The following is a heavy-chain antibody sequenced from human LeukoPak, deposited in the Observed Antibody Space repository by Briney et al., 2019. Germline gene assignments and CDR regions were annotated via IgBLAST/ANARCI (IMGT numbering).Heavy chain of an antibody. J-gene: IGHJ4*02. CDR1: GGSISSYY. Sequence: PSETLSLTCTVSGGSISSYYWSWIRQPPGKGLEWIGYIYYSGSTNYNPSLKSRAAISLDTSKNQFSLTVTSVTAADTAIYYCARHTYARPFDFWGQGTLVTVSS. D-gene: IGHD6-6*01. CDR2: IYYSGST. V-gene: IGHV4-59*08. CDR3: ARHTYARPFDF.